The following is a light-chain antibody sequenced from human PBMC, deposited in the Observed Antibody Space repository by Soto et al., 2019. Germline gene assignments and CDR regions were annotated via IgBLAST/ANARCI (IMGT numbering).Light chain of an antibody. CDR3: QSYDSSLSGSVV. CDR1: SSNIGAGYD. CDR2: GNS. Sequence: QSVLTQPPSLSGAPGQRVTISCTWSSSNIGAGYDVHWYQQLPGTAPKVLIYGNSNRPAWVPDRFSGSKSGTSASLAITGLQAEDEVDYYCQSYDSSLSGSVVFGGGTKLTVL. V-gene: IGLV1-40*01. J-gene: IGLJ2*01.